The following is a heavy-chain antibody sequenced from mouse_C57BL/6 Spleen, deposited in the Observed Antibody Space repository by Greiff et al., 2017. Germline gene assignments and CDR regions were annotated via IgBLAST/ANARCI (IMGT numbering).Heavy chain of an antibody. CDR1: GYTFTSYW. D-gene: IGHD1-3*01. Sequence: QVQLQQPGAELVKPGASVKLSCKASGYTFTSYWMHWVKQRPGQGLEWIGMIHPNSGSTNYNEKFKSKATLTVDKSSSTAYIQLSSLTSEDSAVYYCARDLTPYAMDYWGQGTSVTVSS. CDR2: IHPNSGST. J-gene: IGHJ4*01. CDR3: ARDLTPYAMDY. V-gene: IGHV1-64*01.